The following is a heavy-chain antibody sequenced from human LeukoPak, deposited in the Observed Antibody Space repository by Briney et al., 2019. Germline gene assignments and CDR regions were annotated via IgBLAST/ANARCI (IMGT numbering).Heavy chain of an antibody. CDR2: INSDGSDT. V-gene: IGHV3-74*01. CDR3: ARGGGSIIAVDF. D-gene: IGHD3-16*01. J-gene: IGHJ4*02. Sequence: GGSLRLSCEASGFTFSNYWMHWVRQAPGEGLVWVSRINSDGSDTSYADSVKGRFTISRDNGKNTLYLQMNNLRGEDTAVYYCARGGGSIIAVDFWGQGTLVTVSS. CDR1: GFTFSNYW.